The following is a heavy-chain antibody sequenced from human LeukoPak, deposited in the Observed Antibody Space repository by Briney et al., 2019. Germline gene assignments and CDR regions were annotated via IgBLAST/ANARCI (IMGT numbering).Heavy chain of an antibody. D-gene: IGHD2-8*01. CDR2: MYHSGRT. Sequence: SETLSLTCTVSGCSISSGYYWGWIRQPPGKGLEWIGSMYHSGRTYYNPSLKSRVNISVDTSRNQFSLKLSSVTAADTAVYYCARLDTTMLMGYYYYNGLDVWGQGTAVTVSS. CDR1: GCSISSGYY. J-gene: IGHJ6*02. V-gene: IGHV4-38-2*02. CDR3: ARLDTTMLMGYYYYNGLDV.